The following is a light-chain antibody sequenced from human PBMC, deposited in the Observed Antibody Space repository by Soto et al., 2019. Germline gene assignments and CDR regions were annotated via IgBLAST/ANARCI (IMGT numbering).Light chain of an antibody. Sequence: DIVMTQSPDSLAVSLGERATINCKSSQSVLYSSNNKNYLAWYQQKPGQPPKLLIYWASTRESGVPDRFSGSGSGTDFTLTISSLQAEDVAAYYCQQHYSTPQTFGQGTKVELK. J-gene: IGKJ1*01. CDR1: QSVLYSSNNKNY. CDR2: WAS. CDR3: QQHYSTPQT. V-gene: IGKV4-1*01.